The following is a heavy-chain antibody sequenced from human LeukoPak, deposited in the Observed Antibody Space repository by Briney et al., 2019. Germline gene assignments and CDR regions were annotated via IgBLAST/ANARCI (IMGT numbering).Heavy chain of an antibody. CDR3: TRGSIAYYYMDV. V-gene: IGHV4-59*01. D-gene: IGHD3-22*01. CDR1: GGSISSYY. CDR2: IYYSGST. J-gene: IGHJ6*03. Sequence: PSKTLSLTCTVSGGSISSYYWSWIRQPPGKGLEWIGNIYYSGSTNYNPSLKSRVTISVDTSKNQFSLKLSSVTAADTAVYYCTRGSIAYYYMDVWGKGTTDTISS.